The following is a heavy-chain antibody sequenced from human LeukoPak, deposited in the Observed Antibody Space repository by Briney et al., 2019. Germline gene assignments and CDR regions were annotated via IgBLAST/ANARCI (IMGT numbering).Heavy chain of an antibody. J-gene: IGHJ4*02. D-gene: IGHD3-22*01. V-gene: IGHV3-30*18. CDR2: ISYDGSNK. CDR1: GFTFSSYG. CDR3: AKGTLIYYDSSGDYFGY. Sequence: PGGSLRLSCAASGFTFSSYGMHWVRQAPGKGLEWVAVISYDGSNKYYADSVKGRFTISRDNSKNTLYLQMNSLRAEDTAVYYCAKGTLIYYDSSGDYFGYWGQGTLVTVSS.